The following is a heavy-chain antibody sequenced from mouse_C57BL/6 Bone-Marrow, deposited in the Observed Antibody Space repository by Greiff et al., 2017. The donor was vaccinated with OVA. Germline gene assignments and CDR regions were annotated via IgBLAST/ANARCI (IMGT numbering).Heavy chain of an antibody. CDR3: ARQIYDGYFYAMDD. Sequence: EVHLVESGGGLVQPGGSLKLSCAASGFTFSDYYMYWFRQTPEQRLEWVAYISNGGGSTYYPDTVQGRFTISRDNAKNTLYLQKSRLKSEDTAMYYCARQIYDGYFYAMDDWGQGTSVTVSS. CDR2: ISNGGGST. CDR1: GFTFSDYY. D-gene: IGHD2-3*01. J-gene: IGHJ4*01. V-gene: IGHV5-12*01.